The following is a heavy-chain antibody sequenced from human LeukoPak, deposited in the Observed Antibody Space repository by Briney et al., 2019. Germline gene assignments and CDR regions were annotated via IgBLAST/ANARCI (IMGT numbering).Heavy chain of an antibody. CDR3: AKTSGRYDYFDY. Sequence: GGSLRLSCAASGFTFDDYAMHWVRQAPGKGLEWVSGISWNSGSIGYADSVKGRFTISRDNAKNSLYLQMNSLRAEDMALYYCAKTSGRYDYFDYWGQGTLVTVSS. V-gene: IGHV3-9*03. CDR1: GFTFDDYA. D-gene: IGHD1-26*01. J-gene: IGHJ4*02. CDR2: ISWNSGSI.